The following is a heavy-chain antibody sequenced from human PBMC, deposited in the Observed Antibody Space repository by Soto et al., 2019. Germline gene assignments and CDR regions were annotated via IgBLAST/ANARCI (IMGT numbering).Heavy chain of an antibody. V-gene: IGHV1-2*02. CDR3: ATTGYSSGWATTGRIDY. D-gene: IGHD6-19*01. CDR2: INPNSGGT. CDR1: GYTFTGYY. Sequence: ASVKVSCKASGYTFTGYYMHWVRQAPGQGLEWMGWINPNSGGTNYAQKFQGRVTMTRDTSISTAYMELSRLRSDDTAVYYCATTGYSSGWATTGRIDYWGQGTMVTVSS. J-gene: IGHJ4*02.